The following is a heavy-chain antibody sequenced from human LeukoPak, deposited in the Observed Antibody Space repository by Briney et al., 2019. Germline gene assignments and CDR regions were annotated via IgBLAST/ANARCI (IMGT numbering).Heavy chain of an antibody. Sequence: PSETLSLACTVSGGSISSYYWSWIRQPPGKGLEWIGYIYYSGSTNYNPSLRGRVTMSVDTSKNQFSLKLSSVTAADTAVYYRARHGLADLTGDAFDIWGQGTMVTVSS. J-gene: IGHJ3*02. D-gene: IGHD3-9*01. CDR2: IYYSGST. CDR3: ARHGLADLTGDAFDI. V-gene: IGHV4-59*08. CDR1: GGSISSYY.